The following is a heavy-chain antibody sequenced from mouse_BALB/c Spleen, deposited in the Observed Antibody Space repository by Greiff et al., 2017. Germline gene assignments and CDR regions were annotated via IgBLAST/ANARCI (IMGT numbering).Heavy chain of an antibody. J-gene: IGHJ4*01. D-gene: IGHD2-14*01. Sequence: QVQLKESGAELVRPGTSVKVSCKASGYAFTNYLIEWVKQRPGQGLEWIGVINPGSGGTNYNEKFKGKATLTADKSSSTAYMQLSSLTSDDSAVYFCARSLYYRYDGGNAMDYWGQGTSVTVSS. CDR3: ARSLYYRYDGGNAMDY. CDR2: INPGSGGT. V-gene: IGHV1-54*01. CDR1: GYAFTNYL.